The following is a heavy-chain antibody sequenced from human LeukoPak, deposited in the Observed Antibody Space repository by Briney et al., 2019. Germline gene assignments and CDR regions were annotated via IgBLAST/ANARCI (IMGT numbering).Heavy chain of an antibody. V-gene: IGHV3-48*03. Sequence: GGSLRLSCAASGFTFSSYEMNWVRQAPGEGLEWVSYISSSGSTIYYADSVKGRFTISRDNSKNTLYLQMNSLRAEDTAVYYCAKHYYAYYYYAMDVWGQGTTVTVSS. D-gene: IGHD3-10*01. J-gene: IGHJ6*02. CDR1: GFTFSSYE. CDR3: AKHYYAYYYYAMDV. CDR2: ISSSGSTI.